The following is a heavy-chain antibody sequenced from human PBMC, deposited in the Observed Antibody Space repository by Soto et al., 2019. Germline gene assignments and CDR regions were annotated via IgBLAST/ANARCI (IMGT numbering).Heavy chain of an antibody. Sequence: GGSLRLSCAASGFTFSDYYMSWIRQAPGKGLEWVSYISSSSSYTNYADSVKGRFTISRDNAKNSLYLQMNSLRAEDTAVYYCARDYCSGGSCYLENWFDPWGQGTLVTVSS. D-gene: IGHD2-15*01. CDR1: GFTFSDYY. CDR2: ISSSSSYT. V-gene: IGHV3-11*06. CDR3: ARDYCSGGSCYLENWFDP. J-gene: IGHJ5*02.